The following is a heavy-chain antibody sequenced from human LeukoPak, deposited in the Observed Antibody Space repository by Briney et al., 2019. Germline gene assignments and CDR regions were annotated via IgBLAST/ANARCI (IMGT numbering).Heavy chain of an antibody. CDR1: GFTVSSNY. CDR3: AKNVLRVRIIDY. D-gene: IGHD2-8*01. J-gene: IGHJ4*02. Sequence: GGSLRLSCAASGFTVSSNYMSWVRQAPGKGLEWVSVIYSGGSTYYADSVKGRFTISRDNSKNTLYLQMNSLRAEDTAVYYCAKNVLRVRIIDYWGQGTLVTVSS. V-gene: IGHV3-53*01. CDR2: IYSGGST.